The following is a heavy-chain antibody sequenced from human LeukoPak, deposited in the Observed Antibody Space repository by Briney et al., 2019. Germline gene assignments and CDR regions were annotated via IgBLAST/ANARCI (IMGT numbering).Heavy chain of an antibody. CDR1: GFTSDDYA. D-gene: IGHD3-10*01. Sequence: PGGSLRLSCAASGFTSDDYAMHWVRQAPGKGLEWVSGISWNSGSIGYADSVKGRFTISRDNAKNSLYLQMNSLRAEDTALYYCAKDRGSGCFDYWGQGTLVTVSS. J-gene: IGHJ4*02. V-gene: IGHV3-9*02. CDR3: AKDRGSGCFDY. CDR2: ISWNSGSI.